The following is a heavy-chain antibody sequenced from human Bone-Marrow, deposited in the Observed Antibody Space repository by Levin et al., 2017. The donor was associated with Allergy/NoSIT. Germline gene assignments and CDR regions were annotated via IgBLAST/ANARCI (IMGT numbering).Heavy chain of an antibody. V-gene: IGHV3-15*01. Sequence: GGSLRLSCAASGFSFSNSWMSWVRQAPGMGLEWVGRIKSNTNGGTTDYAAPVKGRFTISRDDSKTTLYLQMNSLKIEDTAVYYCTTDPDGGHPRLGYWGQGTLVTVSS. D-gene: IGHD4-23*01. CDR3: TTDPDGGHPRLGY. CDR2: IKSNTNGGTT. CDR1: GFSFSNSW. J-gene: IGHJ4*02.